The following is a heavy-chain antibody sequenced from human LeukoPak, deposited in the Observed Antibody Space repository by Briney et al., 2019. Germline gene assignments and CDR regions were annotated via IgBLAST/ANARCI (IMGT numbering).Heavy chain of an antibody. CDR2: IYYSGST. J-gene: IGHJ5*02. D-gene: IGHD3-10*01. Sequence: PSETLSLTFPGCGGSISSYYWSGMRQPPGKGLAGIGYIYYSGSTNYTPSLKSRVTILVDTSKNQFSLKLSSVNAADTAVYYCASYGLLSQRGFDPWGQGTLVTVSS. V-gene: IGHV4-59*01. CDR3: ASYGLLSQRGFDP. CDR1: GGSISSYY.